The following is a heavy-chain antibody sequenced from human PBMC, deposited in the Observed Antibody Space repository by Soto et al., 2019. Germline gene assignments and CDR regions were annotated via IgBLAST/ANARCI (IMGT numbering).Heavy chain of an antibody. CDR2: IWYDGSNK. V-gene: IGHV3-33*01. D-gene: IGHD4-17*01. CDR3: ARETTVTTMISDYGMDV. Sequence: QVQLVESGGGVVQPGRSLRLSCAASGFTFSSYGMHWVRQAPGKGLEWVAVIWYDGSNKYYADSVKGRFTISRDNSKNTLYLQMNSRRAEDTAVYYCARETTVTTMISDYGMDVWGQGTTVTVSS. CDR1: GFTFSSYG. J-gene: IGHJ6*02.